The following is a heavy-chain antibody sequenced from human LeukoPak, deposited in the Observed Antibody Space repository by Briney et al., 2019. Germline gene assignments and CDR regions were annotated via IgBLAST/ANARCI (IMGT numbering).Heavy chain of an antibody. CDR2: IIPIFGTA. CDR3: ARDRDVVVVAATGWFDP. D-gene: IGHD2-15*01. Sequence: SVKVSCKASGGTFSSYAISWVRQAPGQGLEWMGGIIPIFGTANYAQKFQGRVTITADESTSTAYMELSSLRPEDTAVYYCARDRDVVVVAATGWFDPWGQGTLVTVSS. J-gene: IGHJ5*02. V-gene: IGHV1-69*13. CDR1: GGTFSSYA.